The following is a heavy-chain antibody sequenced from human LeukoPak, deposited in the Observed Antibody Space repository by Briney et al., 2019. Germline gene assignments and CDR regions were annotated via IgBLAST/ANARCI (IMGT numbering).Heavy chain of an antibody. D-gene: IGHD3-22*01. Sequence: GGSLRLSCAASGFTFRNHAMNWVRQAPGKGLEWVSSISGSSSDIYYADSVKGRFTISRDNAKNSLYLQMNSLRAEDTAVYYCARRGYYDSSGYDYWGQGTLVTVSS. CDR2: ISGSSSDI. CDR3: ARRGYYDSSGYDY. V-gene: IGHV3-21*01. CDR1: GFTFRNHA. J-gene: IGHJ4*02.